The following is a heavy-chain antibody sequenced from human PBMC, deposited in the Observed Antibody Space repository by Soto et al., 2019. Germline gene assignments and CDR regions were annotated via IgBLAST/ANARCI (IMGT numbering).Heavy chain of an antibody. D-gene: IGHD6-19*01. CDR2: ISYDGSNK. J-gene: IGHJ4*02. Sequence: QVQLVETGGGVVQPGRSLRLSCAASGFTFSSYGMHWVRQAPGKGLEWVAVISYDGSNKYYADSVKGRFTISRDNSKNTLYLQMNSLRGEDTAVYYCAKDSSGWYGSVEYWGQGTLVTVSS. CDR1: GFTFSSYG. CDR3: AKDSSGWYGSVEY. V-gene: IGHV3-30*18.